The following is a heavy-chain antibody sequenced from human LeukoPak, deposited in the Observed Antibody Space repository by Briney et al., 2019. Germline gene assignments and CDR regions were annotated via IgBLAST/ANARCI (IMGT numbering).Heavy chain of an antibody. CDR1: GYSFTSYW. CDR2: IYPGDSDT. J-gene: IGHJ6*02. Sequence: GESLKISCKGSGYSFTSYWIGWVRQMPGKGLEWMGIIYPGDSDTRYSPSFQGQVTISADKSISTAYLQWSSLKASDTAMYYCARVSCSGGSCYTQPGYYYYGMDVWGQGTTVTVSS. CDR3: ARVSCSGGSCYTQPGYYYYGMDV. V-gene: IGHV5-51*01. D-gene: IGHD2-15*01.